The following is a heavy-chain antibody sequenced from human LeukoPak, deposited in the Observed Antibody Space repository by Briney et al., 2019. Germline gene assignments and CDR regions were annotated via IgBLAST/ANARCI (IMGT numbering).Heavy chain of an antibody. D-gene: IGHD3-22*01. CDR2: ISSSSSYI. CDR3: ARCSSGYPFDY. J-gene: IGHJ4*02. V-gene: IGHV3-21*01. CDR1: GFTFSSYS. Sequence: GGSLRLSCAASGFTFSSYSMNWVRQAPGKGLEWVSSISSSSSYIYYADSVKGRFTISRDNAKNSLYLQMNSLRAEDTAVYYCARCSSGYPFDYWGQGTLVTVSS.